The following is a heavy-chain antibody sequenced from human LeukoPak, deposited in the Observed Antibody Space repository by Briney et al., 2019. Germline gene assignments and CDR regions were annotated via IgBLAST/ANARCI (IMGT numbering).Heavy chain of an antibody. CDR1: GGSISIATYS. V-gene: IGHV4-39*01. J-gene: IGHJ5*01. CDR3: ARLRTGGTSYVRGDWFDS. CDR2: IYYSGST. Sequence: SETLSLTCNVSGGSISIATYSWVWIRQPPGKVLEWIGNIYYSGSTNYNPSLKSRLTISVDTSKNQFSLKLSSVTAADTAVYHCARLRTGGTSYVRGDWFDSWGQGTLVTVSS. D-gene: IGHD2-8*02.